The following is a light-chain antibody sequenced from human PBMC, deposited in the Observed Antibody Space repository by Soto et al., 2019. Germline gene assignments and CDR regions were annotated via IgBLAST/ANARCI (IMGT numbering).Light chain of an antibody. CDR3: QHYVTYPLT. Sequence: DIVLTQSPGTLSLSPGERATLSCRASQSVNNNFLAWYQQKPGQAPRLLIYGASSRATGIPDRFSGSGSGTDFTLTINRLDPEDFALYYCQHYVTYPLTFGGGTKVEIK. CDR2: GAS. J-gene: IGKJ4*01. V-gene: IGKV3-20*01. CDR1: QSVNNNF.